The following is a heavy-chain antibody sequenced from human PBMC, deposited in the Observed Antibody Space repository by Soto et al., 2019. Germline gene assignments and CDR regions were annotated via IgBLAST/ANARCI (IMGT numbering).Heavy chain of an antibody. CDR2: ISSNSVTI. D-gene: IGHD1-26*01. Sequence: GGSLRLSCTASGFSFDMYSMNWVRQAPGKGLEWVSYISSNSVTIFDTDSGRGRFTISRDNAKNSLYLQMNSLRDEDTAVYYCAREDILGTRSFDYWGQGTLVTVSS. CDR1: GFSFDMYS. V-gene: IGHV3-48*02. CDR3: AREDILGTRSFDY. J-gene: IGHJ4*02.